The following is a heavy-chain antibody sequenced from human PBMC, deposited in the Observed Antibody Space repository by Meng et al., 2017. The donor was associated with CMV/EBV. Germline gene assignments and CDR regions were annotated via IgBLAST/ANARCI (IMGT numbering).Heavy chain of an antibody. CDR2: IYSSGGT. CDR3: ARTDCSSTSCYLNY. Sequence: CTVSGGSIRSYYWSWIRQPAGKGLEWIGRIYSSGGTNYKSSLKSRVTMSVDTSRNQFSLKLSSVTAADTAVYYCARTDCSSTSCYLNYWGQGTLVTVSS. V-gene: IGHV4-4*07. J-gene: IGHJ4*02. D-gene: IGHD2-2*01. CDR1: GGSIRSYY.